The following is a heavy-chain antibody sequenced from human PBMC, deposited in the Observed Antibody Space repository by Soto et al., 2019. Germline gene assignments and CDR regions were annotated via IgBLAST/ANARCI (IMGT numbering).Heavy chain of an antibody. CDR3: AREQRIAVAGTQKIGY. Sequence: SETLSLTCTVSGGSVSSGSYYWSWIRQPPGKGLEWIGYIYYSGSTNYNPSLKSRVTISVDTSKNQFSLKLSSVTAADTAVYYCAREQRIAVAGTQKIGYWGQGTLVTVSS. CDR1: GGSVSSGSYY. CDR2: IYYSGST. V-gene: IGHV4-61*01. D-gene: IGHD6-19*01. J-gene: IGHJ4*02.